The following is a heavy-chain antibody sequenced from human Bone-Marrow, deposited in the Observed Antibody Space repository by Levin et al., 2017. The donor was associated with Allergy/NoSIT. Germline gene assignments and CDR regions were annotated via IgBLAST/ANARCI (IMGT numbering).Heavy chain of an antibody. V-gene: IGHV3-15*01. D-gene: IGHD6-19*01. Sequence: GESLMISCVASGLTFSNALMTWVRQAPGKGLEWLGRIKTRSDGATADHATAVKGRFSISRDDSKNTLYLQMNSLKTEDTAVYYCATDRQWSDVWCRGTVVTVSS. CDR3: ATDRQWSDV. CDR1: GLTFSNAL. J-gene: IGHJ2*01. CDR2: IKTRSDGATA.